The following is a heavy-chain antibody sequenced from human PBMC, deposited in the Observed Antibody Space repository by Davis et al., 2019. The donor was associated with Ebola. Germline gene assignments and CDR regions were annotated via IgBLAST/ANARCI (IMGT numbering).Heavy chain of an antibody. CDR3: ARVDWNYDGGYYYYGMDV. V-gene: IGHV3-30*03. CDR1: GFTFSSYG. CDR2: ISYDGSNK. D-gene: IGHD1-7*01. Sequence: GESLKISCAASGFTFSSYGMPWVRQAPGKGLEWVAVISYDGSNKYYADSVKGRFTISRDNSKNTLYLQMNSLRAEDTAVYYCARVDWNYDGGYYYYGMDVWGQGTTVTVSS. J-gene: IGHJ6*02.